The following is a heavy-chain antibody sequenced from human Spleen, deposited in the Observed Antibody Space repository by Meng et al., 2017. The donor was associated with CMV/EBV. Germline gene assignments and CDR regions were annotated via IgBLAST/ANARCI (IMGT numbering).Heavy chain of an antibody. CDR1: GYSFTRYY. CDR2: GNPSGGTR. V-gene: IGHV1-46*04. D-gene: IGHD1-1*01. CDR3: AREGDGNYFDY. Sequence: ASVKVSCKASGYSFTRYYIHWVRQAPGQGLEWMGTGNPSGGTRRYAQKLQGRVTMTRDTFTSTVYLKLSSLRSEDTAVYYCAREGDGNYFDYWGQGTLVTVSS. J-gene: IGHJ4*02.